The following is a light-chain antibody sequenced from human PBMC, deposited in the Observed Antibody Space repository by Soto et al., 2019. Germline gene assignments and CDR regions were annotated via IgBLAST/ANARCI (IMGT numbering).Light chain of an antibody. Sequence: DIQMTQSPSTLSASVGDRVTITRRASQSIRSWLAWYQQKPGKAPELLIYAASTLQSGVPSRFSGSGSGTDFTLTISRLEPEDFAVYYCQQYHNSPITFGHGTKV. J-gene: IGKJ1*01. V-gene: IGKV1-5*01. CDR1: QSIRSW. CDR3: QQYHNSPIT. CDR2: AAS.